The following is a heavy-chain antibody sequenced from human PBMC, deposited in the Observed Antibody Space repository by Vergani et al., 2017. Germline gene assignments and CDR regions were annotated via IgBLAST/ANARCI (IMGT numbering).Heavy chain of an antibody. D-gene: IGHD5-18*01. CDR2: ISSSSSTI. Sequence: EVQLVESGGGLVQPGGSLRLSCAASGFTFSSYSMNWVRQAPGKGLEWVSYISSSSSTIYYADSVKGRFTISRDNAKNSLYLQMNSLRAEDTAVYYCARGEKRIRIQLWDDAFDIWGQGTMVTVSS. CDR3: ARGEKRIRIQLWDDAFDI. CDR1: GFTFSSYS. V-gene: IGHV3-48*01. J-gene: IGHJ3*02.